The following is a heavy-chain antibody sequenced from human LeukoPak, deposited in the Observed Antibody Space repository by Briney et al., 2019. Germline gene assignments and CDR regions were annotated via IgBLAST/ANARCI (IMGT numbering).Heavy chain of an antibody. CDR1: GGSFSGYY. Sequence: SETLSLTCAVYGGSFSGYYWSWIRQPPGKGLEWIGEINHSGSTNYNPSLKSRVTISVDTSKNQFSLKLSSVTAADTAVYYCARVPWKEPGYAFDIWGQGIMVTVSS. CDR2: INHSGST. CDR3: ARVPWKEPGYAFDI. J-gene: IGHJ3*02. V-gene: IGHV4-34*01. D-gene: IGHD1-1*01.